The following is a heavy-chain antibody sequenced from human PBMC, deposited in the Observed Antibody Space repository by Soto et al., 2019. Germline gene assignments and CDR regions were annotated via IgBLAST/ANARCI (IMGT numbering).Heavy chain of an antibody. Sequence: EVQLVESGGNLVQPGGSLRLSCAASGFRFSIYSMNWVRQAPGKGLEWSAYITSDTKTIKYADSVKGRFTISRDNDNNSVYLQMNRLRDEDTAVYYCARSVEGHFDYWGQGTVVTVSA. CDR1: GFRFSIYS. J-gene: IGHJ4*02. D-gene: IGHD6-19*01. V-gene: IGHV3-48*02. CDR2: ITSDTKTI. CDR3: ARSVEGHFDY.